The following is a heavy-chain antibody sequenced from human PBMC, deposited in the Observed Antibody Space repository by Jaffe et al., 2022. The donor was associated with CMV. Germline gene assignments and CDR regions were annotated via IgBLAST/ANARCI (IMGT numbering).Heavy chain of an antibody. J-gene: IGHJ4*02. CDR2: ISGSGDTI. V-gene: IGHV3-11*01. CDR3: ARAAFMIRRVMAY. Sequence: QVYLVESGGGLVKPGGSLRLSCAASGFTFNDYYMIWIRQAPGKGLEWLSYISGSGDTISYADSVKGRFTISRDNAKNSVYLQMDSLTAEDTAVYYCARAAFMIRRVMAYWGQGTLVTVSS. CDR1: GFTFNDYY. D-gene: IGHD3-10*01.